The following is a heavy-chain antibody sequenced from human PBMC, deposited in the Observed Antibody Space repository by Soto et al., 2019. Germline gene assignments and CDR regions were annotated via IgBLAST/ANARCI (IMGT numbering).Heavy chain of an antibody. CDR1: GFTFSSYG. J-gene: IGHJ6*02. Sequence: QVQLVESGGGVVQPGRSLRLSCAASGFTFSSYGMHWVRQAPGKGLEWVAVISHDGNHKYYADSVKGRFTISRDNSKNTMSLQMNSLRAEDTAVYYCAKLDCSAGACYLWYSGMDVWGQGTTVTVSS. CDR2: ISHDGNHK. V-gene: IGHV3-30*18. D-gene: IGHD2-21*02. CDR3: AKLDCSAGACYLWYSGMDV.